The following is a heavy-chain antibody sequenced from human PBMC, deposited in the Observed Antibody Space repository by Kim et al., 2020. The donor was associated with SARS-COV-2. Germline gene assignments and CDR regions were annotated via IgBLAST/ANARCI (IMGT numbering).Heavy chain of an antibody. D-gene: IGHD4-17*01. CDR1: GGSISSYY. V-gene: IGHV4-59*08. CDR2: IYYSGST. J-gene: IGHJ4*02. Sequence: SETLSLTCTVSGGSISSYYWSWIRQPPGKGLEWIGNIYYSGSTNYNPSLKSRVTISVDTSKNQFSLKLSSVTAADTAVYYCARQFGYGDYVDYWGQGTLVTVSS. CDR3: ARQFGYGDYVDY.